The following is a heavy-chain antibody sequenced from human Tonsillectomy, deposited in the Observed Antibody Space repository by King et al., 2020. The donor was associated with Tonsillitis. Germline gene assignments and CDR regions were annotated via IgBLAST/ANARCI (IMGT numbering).Heavy chain of an antibody. CDR2: IYYTGST. V-gene: IGHV4-59*08. J-gene: IGHJ6*03. CDR3: ARLLSSSDYYYYYFYMDV. CDR1: GGSISGYY. D-gene: IGHD6-6*01. Sequence: QLQESGPGLVKPSETLSLTCTVSGGSISGYYWSWIRQPPGEGLEWIGYIYYTGSTNYNPSLKSRVTISVDTSKNQFSLKLSSVTAADTAVYYCARLLSSSDYYYYYFYMDVWGKGTTVTVSS.